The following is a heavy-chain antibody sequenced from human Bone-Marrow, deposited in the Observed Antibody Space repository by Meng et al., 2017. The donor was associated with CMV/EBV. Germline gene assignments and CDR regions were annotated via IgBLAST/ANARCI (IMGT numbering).Heavy chain of an antibody. V-gene: IGHV1-18*01. J-gene: IGHJ6*02. D-gene: IGHD2-2*02. CDR2: ISAYNGNT. Sequence: ASVKVSCKASGYTFTSYGISWVRQAPGQGLEWMGWISAYNGNTNYAQKLQGRVTMTTDTSTSTAYMELRSLRSDDTAVYYCARRSYQLLYGYYYYGMDVWGQGTTVTVSS. CDR3: ARRSYQLLYGYYYYGMDV. CDR1: GYTFTSYG.